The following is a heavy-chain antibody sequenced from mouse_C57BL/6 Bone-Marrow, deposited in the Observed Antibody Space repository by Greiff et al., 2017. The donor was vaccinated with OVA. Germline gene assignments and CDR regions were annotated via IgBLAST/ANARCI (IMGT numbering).Heavy chain of an antibody. CDR2: IYPRSGNT. CDR1: GYTFTSYG. Sequence: VQLQQSGAELARPWASVTLSCKASGYTFTSYGISWVQQRTGQGLEWIGEIYPRSGNTYYNEKFKGKATMTADKSSSTAYMELRRLTSEDSAVYFGAREGITTVVATDYWGQGTTLTVSA. V-gene: IGHV1-81*01. D-gene: IGHD1-1*01. J-gene: IGHJ2*01. CDR3: AREGITTVVATDY.